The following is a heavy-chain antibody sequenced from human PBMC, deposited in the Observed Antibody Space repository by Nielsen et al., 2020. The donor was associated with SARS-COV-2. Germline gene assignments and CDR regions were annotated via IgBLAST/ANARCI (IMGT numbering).Heavy chain of an antibody. J-gene: IGHJ6*02. CDR1: GFTLSSYW. CDR2: IGVSGGGT. Sequence: GGSLRLSCAASGFTLSSYWMSWVRQAPGKGLEWVSTIGVSGGGTYYADSLKGRFTISRDNSKNTLYLQMNSLGADDTAIYYCTRRVAGGTMDVWGQGTTVTVSS. CDR3: TRRVAGGTMDV. V-gene: IGHV3-23*01. D-gene: IGHD6-19*01.